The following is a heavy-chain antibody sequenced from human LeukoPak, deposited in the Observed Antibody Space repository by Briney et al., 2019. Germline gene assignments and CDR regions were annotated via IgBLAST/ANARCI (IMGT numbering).Heavy chain of an antibody. CDR2: ISYDGSNK. J-gene: IGHJ4*02. CDR3: ARVNGYYYYLGY. V-gene: IGHV3-30-3*01. Sequence: GGSLRLSCAASGFTFSSYAMHWVRQAPGKGLEWVAVISYDGSNKYYADSVKGRFTISRDNSKNTLYLQMNSLRAEDTAVYYCARVNGYYYYLGYWGQGTLVTVSS. D-gene: IGHD3-22*01. CDR1: GFTFSSYA.